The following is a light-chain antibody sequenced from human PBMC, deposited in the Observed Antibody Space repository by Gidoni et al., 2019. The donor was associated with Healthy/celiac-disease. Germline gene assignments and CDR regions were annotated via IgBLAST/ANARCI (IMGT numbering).Light chain of an antibody. V-gene: IGKV1-5*03. CDR2: KAS. CDR1: QSISSW. CDR3: QQLKT. Sequence: DIQMTQSPSTLSASVGDRVTITCRASQSISSWLAWYQQKPGKAPKLLIYKASILESGVPSRFSGSGSGTEFTLTISSLQPDDFATYYCQQLKTFGQGTKVEIK. J-gene: IGKJ1*01.